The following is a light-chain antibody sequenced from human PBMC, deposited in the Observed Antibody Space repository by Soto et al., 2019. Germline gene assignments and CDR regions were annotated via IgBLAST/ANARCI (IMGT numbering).Light chain of an antibody. CDR2: DVS. Sequence: QSALTQPASVSGFPGQSVTITCTGTSSDIGGNNHVSWYPQHPGKAPKVLIYDVSNRPSGISNRLSGCMSGNKASLAISGLQAEDGAEYCCCSFTVSATYVFITGTKVIVL. V-gene: IGLV2-14*03. CDR1: SSDIGGNNH. CDR3: CSFTVSATYV. J-gene: IGLJ1*01.